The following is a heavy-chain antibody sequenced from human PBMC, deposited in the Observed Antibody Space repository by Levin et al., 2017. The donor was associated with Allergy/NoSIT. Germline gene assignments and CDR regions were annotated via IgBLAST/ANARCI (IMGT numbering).Heavy chain of an antibody. V-gene: IGHV3-33*03. CDR3: ARTRVYEYDFSGRADAFDL. D-gene: IGHD3/OR15-3a*01. CDR1: GFTFTSYG. Sequence: QAGGSLRLLCVASGFTFTSYGMHWVRQAPGKGLEWVAVIWRDGSRQSYGDSVRGRFTISRDASKSTHYLQMNSLSVEDTAVYYCARTRVYEYDFSGRADAFDLWGQGTLVTISS. CDR2: IWRDGSRQ. J-gene: IGHJ3*01.